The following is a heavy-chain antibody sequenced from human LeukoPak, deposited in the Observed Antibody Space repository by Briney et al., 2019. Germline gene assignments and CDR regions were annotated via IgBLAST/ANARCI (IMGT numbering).Heavy chain of an antibody. CDR2: IYYSGST. V-gene: IGHV4-31*03. Sequence: PSETLSLTCTVSGGSISSGGYYWSWIRQHPGKGLEWIGYIYYSGSTYYNPSLKSRVSISVDTSKNQFSLKLSSVTAADTAVYYCARVWSGYSNNWFDPWSQGTLVTVSS. J-gene: IGHJ5*02. CDR3: ARVWSGYSNNWFDP. CDR1: GGSISSGGYY. D-gene: IGHD3-3*01.